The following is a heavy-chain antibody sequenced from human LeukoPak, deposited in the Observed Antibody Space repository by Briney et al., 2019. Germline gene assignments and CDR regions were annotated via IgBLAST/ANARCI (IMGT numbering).Heavy chain of an antibody. V-gene: IGHV3-66*01. J-gene: IGHJ4*02. CDR3: TRDPSNSGSYSRLDY. CDR2: IYSGGST. CDR1: EFSVGSNY. D-gene: IGHD1-26*01. Sequence: RPGGSLRLSCAASEFSVGSNYMTWVRQAPGKGLEWVSLIYSGGSTYYADSVKGRFTISRDNSKNTLYLQMNSLRAEDTAVYYCTRDPSNSGSYSRLDYWGQGTLVTVSS.